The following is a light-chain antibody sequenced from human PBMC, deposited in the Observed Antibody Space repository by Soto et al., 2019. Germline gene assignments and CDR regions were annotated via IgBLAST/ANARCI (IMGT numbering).Light chain of an antibody. V-gene: IGLV2-14*02. CDR3: SSYTSSSTVV. Sequence: QSALTQPASVSGSPGQSLTISCTGTSSDIGSYNLVSWYQHHPGKAPKLLICEGTERPSGVSNRFSGSKSGNTASLTISGLQAEDEADYYCSSYTSSSTVVFGGGTKLTVL. J-gene: IGLJ2*01. CDR2: EGT. CDR1: SSDIGSYNL.